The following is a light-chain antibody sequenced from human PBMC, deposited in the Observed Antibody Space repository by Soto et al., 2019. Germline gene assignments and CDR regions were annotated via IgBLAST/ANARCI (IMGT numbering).Light chain of an antibody. V-gene: IGLV2-23*01. CDR3: FSYTGRSNWV. CDR2: EAT. CDR1: SSDIGNYNF. J-gene: IGLJ3*02. Sequence: QSALTQPASVSGSPGQSITISCTGTSSDIGNYNFVSWYQHYPGKVPKVVIYEATQRPSGVSNRFSASKSGNTASLTISGLQAEDEADYYCFSYTGRSNWVFGGGTQLTVL.